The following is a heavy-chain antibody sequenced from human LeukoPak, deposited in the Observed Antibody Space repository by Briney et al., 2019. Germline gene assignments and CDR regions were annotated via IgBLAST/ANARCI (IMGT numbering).Heavy chain of an antibody. CDR1: GYTFTNYA. V-gene: IGHV1-3*01. J-gene: IGHJ4*02. Sequence: ASVKVSCKASGYTFTNYAMHWVRLAPGQRLQWMGWINLVNGNTKYSQYFEGRVTMTTDTSTSTAYMELRSLRSDDTAMYYCAREGIRIAAAGTIDYWGQGTLVTVSS. CDR3: AREGIRIAAAGTIDY. D-gene: IGHD6-13*01. CDR2: INLVNGNT.